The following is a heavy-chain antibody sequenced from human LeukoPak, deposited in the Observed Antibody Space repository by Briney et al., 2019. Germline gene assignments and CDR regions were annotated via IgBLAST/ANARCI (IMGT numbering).Heavy chain of an antibody. J-gene: IGHJ5*02. CDR3: ARVGGVGILTGYELDH. D-gene: IGHD3-9*01. Sequence: GGSLRLSCAASGFTFSSYAMHWVRQAPGKGLEWVAVISYDGSNKYYADSVKGRFTISRDNSKNTLYLQMNSLRAEDTAVYYCARVGGVGILTGYELDHWGQGTLVTISS. CDR1: GFTFSSYA. CDR2: ISYDGSNK. V-gene: IGHV3-30*04.